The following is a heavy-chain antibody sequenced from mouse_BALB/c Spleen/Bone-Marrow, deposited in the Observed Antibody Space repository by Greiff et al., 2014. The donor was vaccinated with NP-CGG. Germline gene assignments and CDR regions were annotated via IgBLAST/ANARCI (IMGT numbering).Heavy chain of an antibody. CDR2: IRNKANGYTT. Sequence: DVMLVESGGGLVQPGGSLRLSCATSGFTFTDYYMNWVRQPPGKALEWLGFIRNKANGYTTEYSASVKSWFTISRDNSQNILYLQMNTLRADDSATYYCARDKGRVFFDYWGQGTTLTVSS. CDR1: GFTFTDYY. J-gene: IGHJ2*01. V-gene: IGHV7-3*02. CDR3: ARDKGRVFFDY.